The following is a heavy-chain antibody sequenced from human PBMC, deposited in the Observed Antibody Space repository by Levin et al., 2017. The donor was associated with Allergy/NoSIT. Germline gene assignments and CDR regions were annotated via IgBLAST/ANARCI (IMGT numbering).Heavy chain of an antibody. CDR1: GGSISNYY. CDR3: ARGRDGYTQSDY. J-gene: IGHJ4*02. V-gene: IGHV4-59*01. CDR2: IYYTGSA. Sequence: ASETLSLTCTVSGGSISNYYWNWIRQPPGKGLEWIGYIYYTGSANYNPSLKSRVTISVDTSKNQFSLKVSSVTAADTAVYYCARGRDGYTQSDYWGQGTLVAVSS. D-gene: IGHD5-24*01.